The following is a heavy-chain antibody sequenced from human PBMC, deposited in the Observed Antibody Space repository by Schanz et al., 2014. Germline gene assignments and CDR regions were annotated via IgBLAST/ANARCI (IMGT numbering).Heavy chain of an antibody. CDR1: GFTVSTNY. J-gene: IGHJ6*02. CDR3: VRDIWEKHAKRYHYNGMDV. D-gene: IGHD1-26*01. CDR2: IYGGGGP. V-gene: IGHV3-66*01. Sequence: EVQLVESGGGLVQPGGSLRLSCAASGFTVSTNYMSWVRQASGKGLEWVSGIYGGGGPHYAESVKGRCIISRDDSRNTLFLQMNSLRAEDTAVYYCVRDIWEKHAKRYHYNGMDVWGQGTTVTVFS.